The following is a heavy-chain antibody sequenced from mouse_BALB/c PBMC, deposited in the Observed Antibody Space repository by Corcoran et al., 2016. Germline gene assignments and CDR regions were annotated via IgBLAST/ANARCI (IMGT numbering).Heavy chain of an antibody. D-gene: IGHD4-1*01. CDR3: ANWDLYFDV. Sequence: EVQLQQSGAELVKPGASVKLSCTASGFNIKDTYMHWVKQRPEQGLEWIGRIEPANGNTKYDPKFQGKATITADTSSNTAYLQHSSLPSEDTAVYYCANWDLYFDVWGAWTTVTVSS. CDR2: IEPANGNT. J-gene: IGHJ1*01. CDR1: GFNIKDTY. V-gene: IGHV14-3*02.